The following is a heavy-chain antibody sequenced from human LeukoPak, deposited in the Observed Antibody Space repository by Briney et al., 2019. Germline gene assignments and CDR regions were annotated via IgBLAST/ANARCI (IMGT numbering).Heavy chain of an antibody. J-gene: IGHJ4*02. CDR2: IYSTGST. D-gene: IGHD6-6*01. CDR3: ARGREYSSSYGVDY. V-gene: IGHV4-59*12. CDR1: GGSISGYY. Sequence: SETLSLTCTVSGGSISGYYWSWVRQSPEKGLESIGFIYSTGSTSYNPSLKSRVTISIDTSQNQFSLRLTSVTATDTAVYYCARGREYSSSYGVDYWGQGTLVTVSS.